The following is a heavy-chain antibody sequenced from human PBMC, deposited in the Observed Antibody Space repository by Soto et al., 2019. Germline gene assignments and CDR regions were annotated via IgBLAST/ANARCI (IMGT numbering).Heavy chain of an antibody. CDR3: ARPSGGYGDYALYLAS. V-gene: IGHV1-18*01. CDR1: GYTFTGYG. J-gene: IGHJ4*02. D-gene: IGHD4-17*01. CDR2: ISPYSGDT. Sequence: QVQLVQSGAEVKKPGASVKVSCKASGYTFTGYGISWVRQAPGQGLEWLGWISPYSGDTIYATTLAGRRTMTTDTYTSRANMELTSLRSNDTAVYYCARPSGGYGDYALYLASWGEGTLVTVS.